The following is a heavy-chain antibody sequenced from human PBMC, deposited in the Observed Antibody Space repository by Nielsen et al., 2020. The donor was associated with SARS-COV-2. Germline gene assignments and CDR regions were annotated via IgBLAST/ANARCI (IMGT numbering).Heavy chain of an antibody. V-gene: IGHV3-33*01. J-gene: IGHJ3*02. D-gene: IGHD3-22*01. CDR2: IWYDGSNK. Sequence: GESLKISCAASGFTFSSYGMHWVRQAPGKGLEWVAVIWYDGSNKYYADSVKGRFTISRDNSKNTLYLQMNSLRAEDTAVYYCARGSYYYDSSGLDIWGKGTMVTVSS. CDR1: GFTFSSYG. CDR3: ARGSYYYDSSGLDI.